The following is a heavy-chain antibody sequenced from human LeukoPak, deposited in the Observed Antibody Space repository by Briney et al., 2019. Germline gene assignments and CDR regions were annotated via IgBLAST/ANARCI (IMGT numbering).Heavy chain of an antibody. CDR2: ISYDGSNK. D-gene: IGHD3-9*01. Sequence: GGSLRLSCAASGFIFSSYGMHWVRQAPGKGLEWVAVISYDGSNKYYADSVKGRFTISRDNSKNTLYLQMNSLRAEDTAVYYCAKDLYDILTGYHYYFDYWGQGTLVTVSS. CDR1: GFIFSSYG. V-gene: IGHV3-30*18. CDR3: AKDLYDILTGYHYYFDY. J-gene: IGHJ4*02.